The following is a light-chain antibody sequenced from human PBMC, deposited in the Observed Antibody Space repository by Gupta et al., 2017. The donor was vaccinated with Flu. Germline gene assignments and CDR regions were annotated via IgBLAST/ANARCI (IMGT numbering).Light chain of an antibody. J-gene: IGLJ2*01. CDR1: RLRNSY. V-gene: IGLV3-19*01. CDR2: AKN. CDR3: NSRDSTDNHQAV. Sequence: SSELTQDSAVSVALGQKVRITCQGDRLRNSYASLYQQKPGQAPVLVIYAKNIRPSGIPDRFSGSTSGNTASLTITGAQAEDEADYYCNSRDSTDNHQAVFGGGTKLTVL.